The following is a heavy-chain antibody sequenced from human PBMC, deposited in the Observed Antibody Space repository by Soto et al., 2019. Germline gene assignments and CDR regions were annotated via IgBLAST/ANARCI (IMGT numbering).Heavy chain of an antibody. Sequence: ASVKVSCKASGYTFTSYAMHWVRQAPGQRLEWMGWINAGNGDTKYSQKLQGRVTFTRDTSASTAYMELSSLRSEDTAVYYCARDRGGTYYFDYWGQGTLDTVSS. D-gene: IGHD1-26*01. CDR3: ARDRGGTYYFDY. CDR1: GYTFTSYA. J-gene: IGHJ4*02. V-gene: IGHV1-3*01. CDR2: INAGNGDT.